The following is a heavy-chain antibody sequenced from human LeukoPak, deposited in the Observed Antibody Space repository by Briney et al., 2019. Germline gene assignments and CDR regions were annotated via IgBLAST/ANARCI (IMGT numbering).Heavy chain of an antibody. Sequence: GESLKISCKGSGYSFTTYWIGWVRQMPGKGLEWMGIIYPGDSDTRYSPSFQGQVTISADKSISTAYLQWSSLKASDTAMYYCVRGATVTTIHYYYMDVWGKGTTVTVSS. CDR3: VRGATVTTIHYYYMDV. CDR1: GYSFTTYW. J-gene: IGHJ6*03. V-gene: IGHV5-51*01. D-gene: IGHD4-17*01. CDR2: IYPGDSDT.